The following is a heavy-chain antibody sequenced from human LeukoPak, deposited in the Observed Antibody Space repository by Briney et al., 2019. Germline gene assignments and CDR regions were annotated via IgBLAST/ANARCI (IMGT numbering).Heavy chain of an antibody. D-gene: IGHD3-22*01. CDR2: IIPILGIA. J-gene: IGHJ5*02. Sequence: ASVKVSCKASGYTFTGYYMHWVRQAPGQGLEWMGRIIPILGIANYAQKFQGRVTITADKSTSTAYMELSSLRSEDTAVYYCARVPLGTMIVVGGFDPWGQGTLVTVSS. CDR3: ARVPLGTMIVVGGFDP. V-gene: IGHV1-69*04. CDR1: GYTFTGYY.